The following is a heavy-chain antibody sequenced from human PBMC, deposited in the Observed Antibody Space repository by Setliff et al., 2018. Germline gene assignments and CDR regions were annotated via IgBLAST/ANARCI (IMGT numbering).Heavy chain of an antibody. J-gene: IGHJ4*02. D-gene: IGHD3-9*01. CDR2: INNYNTNT. CDR3: ARGQTLRHFDWPTAFDY. CDR1: GYTFTNYG. V-gene: IGHV1-18*01. Sequence: GASVKVSCKTSGYTFTNYGITWVRQAPGQGLEWMGWINNYNTNTNYAQIFQGRVTMTTDTPTSTAYMELRSLTSDDTAVYYCARGQTLRHFDWPTAFDYWGLGTLVTVSS.